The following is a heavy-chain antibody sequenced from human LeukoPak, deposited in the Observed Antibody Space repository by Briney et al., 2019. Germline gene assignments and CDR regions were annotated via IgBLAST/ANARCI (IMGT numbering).Heavy chain of an antibody. V-gene: IGHV4-39*01. D-gene: IGHD6-19*01. J-gene: IGHJ4*02. CDR3: ARHMYSGAWYYFDY. CDR2: IYYSGSS. CDR1: GGSISSSTYF. Sequence: SETLSLTCTVSGGSISSSTYFWGWIRQPPGKGLDWIGSIYYSGSSYYNPSLKSRVTISVDTSKSQFSLKLSSVAAADTAVYYCARHMYSGAWYYFDYWGQGALVTVSS.